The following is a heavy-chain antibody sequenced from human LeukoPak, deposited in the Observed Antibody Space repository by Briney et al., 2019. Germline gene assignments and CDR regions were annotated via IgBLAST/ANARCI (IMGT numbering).Heavy chain of an antibody. CDR3: ARGSSRWFGRENWFDP. CDR1: GGSFSGYY. Sequence: SETLSLTCAVYGGSFSGYYWSWIRQPPGKGLEWIGEINHSGSTNYNPSLKSRVTISVDTSKNQFSLKLSSVTAADTAVYYCARGSSRWFGRENWFDPWGQGTLVTVSS. V-gene: IGHV4-34*01. CDR2: INHSGST. D-gene: IGHD6-13*01. J-gene: IGHJ5*02.